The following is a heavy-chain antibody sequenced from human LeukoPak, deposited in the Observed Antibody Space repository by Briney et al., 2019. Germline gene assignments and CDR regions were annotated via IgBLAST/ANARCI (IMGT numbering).Heavy chain of an antibody. CDR3: ARTTRFEDIAGFDP. CDR2: IYYSGST. CDR1: GYSISSGYY. J-gene: IGHJ5*02. D-gene: IGHD3-16*01. Sequence: SSETLSLTCAVPGYSISSGYYWGWIRQPPGKGLEWIGSIYYSGSTYYNPSLKSRVTISVDTSKNQFSLKLSSVTAADTAVYYCARTTRFEDIAGFDPWGQGTLVTVSS. V-gene: IGHV4-38-2*01.